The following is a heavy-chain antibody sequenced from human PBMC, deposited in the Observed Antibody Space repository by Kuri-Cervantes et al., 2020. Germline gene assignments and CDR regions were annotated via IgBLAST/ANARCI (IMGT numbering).Heavy chain of an antibody. Sequence: ASVKVSCKASGGTFSSYAISWVRQAPGQRLEWMGWINAGNGNTKYSQKFQGRVTITRDTSASTAYMELSSLRSEDTAVYYCATRREDYGGNSFYYYYYMDVWGKGTTVTVSS. CDR2: INAGNGNT. CDR3: ATRREDYGGNSFYYYYYMDV. J-gene: IGHJ6*03. D-gene: IGHD4-23*01. V-gene: IGHV1-3*01. CDR1: GGTFSSYA.